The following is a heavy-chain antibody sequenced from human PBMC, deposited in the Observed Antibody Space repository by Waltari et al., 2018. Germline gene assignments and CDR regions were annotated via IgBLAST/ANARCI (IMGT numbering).Heavy chain of an antibody. CDR2: INPNSGGT. J-gene: IGHJ6*02. V-gene: IGHV1-2*02. D-gene: IGHD4-4*01. CDR1: GYTFTGYY. Sequence: QVQLVQSGAEVKKPGAYVKVSCKASGYTFTGYYMHWVRQAPGQGLEWMGWINPNSGGTNYAQKFQGRVTMTRDTSISTAYMELSRLRAEDTAVYYCARSMTTVTTDYYYYGMDVWGQGTTVTVSS. CDR3: ARSMTTVTTDYYYYGMDV.